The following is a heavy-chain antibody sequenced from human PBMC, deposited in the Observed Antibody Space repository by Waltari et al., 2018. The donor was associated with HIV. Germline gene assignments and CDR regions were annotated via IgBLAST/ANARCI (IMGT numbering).Heavy chain of an antibody. D-gene: IGHD4-4*01. J-gene: IGHJ4*02. CDR1: GGNFSSFA. Sequence: QVQLVQSGAEVKKPGSSVKVSCQASGGNFSSFAISWVRQAPGQGLEWMGRIIPILGIANYAQKFQGRVTITADKSTSTAYMELSSLRSEDTAVYYCARGGTTGDYWGQGTLVTVSS. CDR2: IIPILGIA. V-gene: IGHV1-69*04. CDR3: ARGGTTGDY.